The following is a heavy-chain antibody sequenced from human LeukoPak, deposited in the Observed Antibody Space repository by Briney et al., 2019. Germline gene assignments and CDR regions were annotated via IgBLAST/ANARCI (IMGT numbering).Heavy chain of an antibody. V-gene: IGHV1-2*04. CDR1: GYTFTGYY. J-gene: IGHJ6*03. CDR2: INPNSGGT. CDR3: AKNIVVVPAARNYYYYMDV. D-gene: IGHD2-2*01. Sequence: GASVKVSCKASGYTFTGYYMHWVRQAPGQGLEWMGWINPNSGGTNYAQKFQGWVTMTRDTSISTAYMELSRLRSEDTAVYYCAKNIVVVPAARNYYYYMDVWGKGTTVTVSS.